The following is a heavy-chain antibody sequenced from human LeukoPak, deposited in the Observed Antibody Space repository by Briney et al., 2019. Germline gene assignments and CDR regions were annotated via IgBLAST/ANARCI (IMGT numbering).Heavy chain of an antibody. CDR1: GFTFSSYA. CDR2: ISGSGGST. CDR3: ARVSSDLSNWFDP. V-gene: IGHV3-23*01. Sequence: PGGSLRLSCAASGFTFSSYAMSRVRQAPGKGLEWVSAISGSGGSTYYADSVKGRFTISRDNSKNTLYLQMNSLRAEDTAVYYCARVSSDLSNWFDPWGQGTLVTVSS. J-gene: IGHJ5*02.